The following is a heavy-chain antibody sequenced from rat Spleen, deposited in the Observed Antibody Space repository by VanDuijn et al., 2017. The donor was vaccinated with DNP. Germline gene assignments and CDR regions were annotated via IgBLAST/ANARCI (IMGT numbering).Heavy chain of an antibody. V-gene: IGHV5S10*01. D-gene: IGHD5-1*01. CDR2: IIYDGSRT. J-gene: IGHJ2*01. CDR3: ARRWEEDYFDY. Sequence: EVQLVESGGDLVQPGRSLKLSCVASGFTFSDYHMAWVRQAPKKGLEWVATIIYDGSRTYYRDSVKGRFTISRDKPKSTLYLQMDSLRSEDTATYYCARRWEEDYFDYWGQGVMVTVSS. CDR1: GFTFSDYH.